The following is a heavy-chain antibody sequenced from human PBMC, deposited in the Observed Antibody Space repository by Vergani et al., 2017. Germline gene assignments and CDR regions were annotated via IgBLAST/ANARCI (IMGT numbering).Heavy chain of an antibody. Sequence: EVQLLESGGGLVQPGGSLRLSCAASGFTFSSYAMSWVRQAPGKGLELVSAISGSGGSTYYAGSVKGRFTISRDSSKNTLYLQMNSLSAGDTAVYYCAKANPRNSGYDYLYYYHAMDVWGQGTTVTVSS. J-gene: IGHJ6*02. CDR2: ISGSGGST. CDR1: GFTFSSYA. CDR3: AKANPRNSGYDYLYYYHAMDV. D-gene: IGHD5-12*01. V-gene: IGHV3-23*01.